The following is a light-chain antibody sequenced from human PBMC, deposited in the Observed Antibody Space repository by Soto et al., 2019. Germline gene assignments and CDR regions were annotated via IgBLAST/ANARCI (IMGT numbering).Light chain of an antibody. Sequence: DLKMTQFPSSLSASVGDRVTLTCQASEDVSDYVNWYQQKPGRAPKLLIYDASKLETGVPSRFSGSGSGTDFTLTIRDLQPEDFATYYCQLYKNVILTFGGGTRVDI. V-gene: IGKV1-33*01. CDR3: QLYKNVILT. CDR1: EDVSDY. CDR2: DAS. J-gene: IGKJ4*01.